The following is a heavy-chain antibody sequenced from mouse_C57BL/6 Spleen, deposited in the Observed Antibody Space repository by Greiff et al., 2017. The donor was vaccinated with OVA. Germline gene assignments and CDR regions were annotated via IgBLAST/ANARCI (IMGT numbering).Heavy chain of an antibody. D-gene: IGHD3-2*02. Sequence: VQLQESGAELVRPGTSVKVSCKASGYAFTNYLIEWVKQRPGQGLEWIGVINPGSGGTNYNEKFKGKATLTADKSSSTAYMQLSSLTSEDSAVYFCARAQATDFDYWGQGTTLTVSS. J-gene: IGHJ2*01. V-gene: IGHV1-54*01. CDR2: INPGSGGT. CDR3: ARAQATDFDY. CDR1: GYAFTNYL.